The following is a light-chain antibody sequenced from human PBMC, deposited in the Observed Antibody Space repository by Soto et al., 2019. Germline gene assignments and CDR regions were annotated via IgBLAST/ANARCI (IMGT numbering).Light chain of an antibody. CDR1: QSVGTW. Sequence: DIQMTQSRSTLSASVGGRVTITCRVSQSVGTWVAWYQQKPGKAPKLLIYGASNLESGVPSRFSGSGSGTEFTLTITTLQPDDFATYFCQLYNRNTWSFGPGTKVE. CDR3: QLYNRNTWS. CDR2: GAS. V-gene: IGKV1-5*01. J-gene: IGKJ1*01.